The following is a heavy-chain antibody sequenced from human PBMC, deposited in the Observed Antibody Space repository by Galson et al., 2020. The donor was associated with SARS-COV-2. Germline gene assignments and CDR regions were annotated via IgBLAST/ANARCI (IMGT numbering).Heavy chain of an antibody. Sequence: ASVKVSCKASGYTFTGYYMHWVRQAPGQGLEWMGWINPNSGGTNYAQKFQGWVTMTRDTSISTAYMELSRLKSDDTAVYYCARETGMTTFNFCYSWGQGTLVTVSS. J-gene: IGHJ4*02. D-gene: IGHD4-4*01. V-gene: IGHV1-2*04. CDR1: GYTFTGYY. CDR2: INPNSGGT. CDR3: ARETGMTTFNFCYS.